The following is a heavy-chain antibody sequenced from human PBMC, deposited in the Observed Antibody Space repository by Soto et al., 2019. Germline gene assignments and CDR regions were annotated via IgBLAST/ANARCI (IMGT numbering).Heavy chain of an antibody. CDR1: GFTFSSYS. CDR2: ISSSSSTI. CDR3: ARDLLDSSGDRGNY. V-gene: IGHV3-48*01. Sequence: PGGSLRLSCAASGFTFSSYSMNWVRQAPGKGLEWVSYISSSSSTIYYADSVKGRFTISRDNAKNSLYLQMNSLRAEDTAVYYCARDLLDSSGDRGNYWGQGTLVTVSS. J-gene: IGHJ4*02. D-gene: IGHD6-19*01.